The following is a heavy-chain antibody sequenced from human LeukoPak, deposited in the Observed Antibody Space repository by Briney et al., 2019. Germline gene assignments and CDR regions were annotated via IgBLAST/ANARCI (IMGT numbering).Heavy chain of an antibody. J-gene: IGHJ5*02. Sequence: ASVTVSCTTSGDTFTMNSMHWIRHGPGEGLEWMGVINPTGDYTMYAQKFQGRVIVTRDMSSNTDYMELGSLRSDDTAVSYCARDHSIDDKSWWLDPWGQGTLVTVSS. CDR3: ARDHSIDDKSWWLDP. CDR2: INPTGDYT. V-gene: IGHV1-46*01. CDR1: GDTFTMNS. D-gene: IGHD1-1*01.